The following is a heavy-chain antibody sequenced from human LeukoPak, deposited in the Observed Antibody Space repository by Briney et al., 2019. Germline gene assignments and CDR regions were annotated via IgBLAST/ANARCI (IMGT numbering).Heavy chain of an antibody. CDR2: ISAYNGNT. V-gene: IGHV1-18*01. CDR1: GYTFTSYG. Sequence: ASVKVSCKASGYTFTSYGISWVRQAPGQGLEWMGWISAYNGNTNYAQKLQGRVTMTTDTSTSTAYMELRSLRSDDTAVYYCARYDFWSGYFNPSRSTYYFDYWGQGTLVTVSS. CDR3: ARYDFWSGYFNPSRSTYYFDY. J-gene: IGHJ4*02. D-gene: IGHD3-3*01.